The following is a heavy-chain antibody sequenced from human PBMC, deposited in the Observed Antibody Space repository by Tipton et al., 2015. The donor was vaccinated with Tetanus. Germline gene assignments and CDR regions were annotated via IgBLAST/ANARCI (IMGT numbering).Heavy chain of an antibody. Sequence: GLVKPSETLSLTCTVSGASISSRHHNWNWIRQSPGKGLEWIGYISHSGSTFLNPSLKSRFNISIDTSTNHFSLKVTSVTAADPAVYFCARGDNDILTGCPRYWGQGTLVTVSS. V-gene: IGHV4-30-4*08. J-gene: IGHJ4*02. CDR1: GASISSRHHN. CDR3: ARGDNDILTGCPRY. CDR2: ISHSGST. D-gene: IGHD3-9*01.